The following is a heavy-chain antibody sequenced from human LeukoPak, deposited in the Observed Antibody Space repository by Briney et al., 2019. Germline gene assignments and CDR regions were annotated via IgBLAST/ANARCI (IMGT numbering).Heavy chain of an antibody. D-gene: IGHD6-13*01. CDR3: TRAFPPLRTAAAGDV. CDR2: ISGRSSHI. V-gene: IGHV3-21*01. Sequence: GGSLRLACTGSGFTFSNCDMNWVRQAPGKGLEWLSSISGRSSHIFYADSIKDRFTISRDNAKNSMYIQMNSLRDEDTAVYYCTRAFPPLRTAAAGDVWGQGTLVTVSS. CDR1: GFTFSNCD. J-gene: IGHJ4*02.